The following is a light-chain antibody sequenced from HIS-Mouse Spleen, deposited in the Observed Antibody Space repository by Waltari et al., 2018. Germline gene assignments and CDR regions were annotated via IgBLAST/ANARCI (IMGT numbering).Light chain of an antibody. CDR2: GAS. Sequence: EIVLTQSPGTLSLSPGERATLSCRASQSVSSSYLAWYQQKPGQAPELRIYGASSRATGIPDRFSGSGSGTDFTLTISRLEPEDFAVYYCQQYGSSPNTFGQGTKLEIK. J-gene: IGKJ2*01. CDR1: QSVSSSY. CDR3: QQYGSSPNT. V-gene: IGKV3-20*01.